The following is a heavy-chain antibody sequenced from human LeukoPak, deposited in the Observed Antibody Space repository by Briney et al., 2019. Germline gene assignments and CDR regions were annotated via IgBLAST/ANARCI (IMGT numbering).Heavy chain of an antibody. D-gene: IGHD6-19*01. CDR1: GFSFDDYG. J-gene: IGHJ3*02. Sequence: GGSLRLSCAASGFSFDDYGMNWVRQAPGKGLEWVSGINWNGGSTVYADSVKGRFTISRDNAKNSLYLQMNSLRAEDTALYYGARDSFLIAGAVGGAFNIGAQGKMATVS. V-gene: IGHV3-20*04. CDR3: ARDSFLIAGAVGGAFNI. CDR2: INWNGGST.